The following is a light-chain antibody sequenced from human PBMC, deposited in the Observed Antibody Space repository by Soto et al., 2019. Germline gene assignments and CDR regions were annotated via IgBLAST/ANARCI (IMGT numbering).Light chain of an antibody. CDR1: QSVSRSF. CDR2: GAS. J-gene: IGKJ5*01. V-gene: IGKV3-20*01. Sequence: SLSPGERATLSCRASQSVSRSFLAWYQQKVGQAPRLLIYGASSRATGIPDRFSGSGAGTEFTLTISRLEPEDFAVYYCQQYGSSPRTFGQGTRLEIK. CDR3: QQYGSSPRT.